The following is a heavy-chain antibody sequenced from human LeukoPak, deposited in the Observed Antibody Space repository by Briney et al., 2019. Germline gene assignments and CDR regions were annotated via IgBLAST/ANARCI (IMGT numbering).Heavy chain of an antibody. CDR1: GYSISSGYY. J-gene: IGHJ4*02. D-gene: IGHD3-16*01. CDR2: IYTSGST. Sequence: SETLSLTCAVSGYSISSGYYWGWIRQPPGKGLEWIGRIYTSGSTNYNPSLKSRVTISVDTSKNQFSLKPSSVTAADTAVYYCAGGLGESDYWGQGTLVTVSS. CDR3: AGGLGESDY. V-gene: IGHV4-38-2*01.